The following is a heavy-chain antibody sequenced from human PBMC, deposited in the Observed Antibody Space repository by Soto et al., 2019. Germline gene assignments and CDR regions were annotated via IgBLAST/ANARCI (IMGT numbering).Heavy chain of an antibody. CDR1: GFTFSSYS. Sequence: GGSLRLSCAASGFTFSSYSMNWVRQAPGKGLEWVSSISSSSSYIYYADSVKGRFTISRDNAKNSLYLQMNSLRAEDTAVYYCARGRFLEWLFHCWGQGTLVTVSS. J-gene: IGHJ4*02. D-gene: IGHD3-3*01. CDR2: ISSSSSYI. CDR3: ARGRFLEWLFHC. V-gene: IGHV3-21*01.